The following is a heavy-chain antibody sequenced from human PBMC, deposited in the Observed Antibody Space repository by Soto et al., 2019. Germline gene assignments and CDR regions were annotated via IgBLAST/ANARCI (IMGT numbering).Heavy chain of an antibody. CDR3: APPSVPRSGWRSTLGGDAQYGTHV. Sequence: LSLTCKVSGGSISRTSSYGSWVRHPPGKGLEWIASGDYDGDTYYNPSRKSRISISIDSPKNEFSLRLRSVTAADTAIHYCAPPSVPRSGWRSTLGGDAQYGTHVWGQGTRVTVFS. J-gene: IGHJ6*02. V-gene: IGHV4-39*01. CDR2: GDYDGDT. D-gene: IGHD6-25*01. CDR1: GGSISRTSSY.